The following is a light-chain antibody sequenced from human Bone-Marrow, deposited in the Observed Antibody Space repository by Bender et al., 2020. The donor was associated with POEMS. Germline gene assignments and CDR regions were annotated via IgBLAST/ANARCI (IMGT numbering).Light chain of an antibody. Sequence: QSALTQPRSVSGSPGQSVTITCSGSSIGFYNYVSWYQQHPGKAPKLMIYDVIRRPSGVPDRFSGSRSGDTASLIISDLQNEDEADYYCCSCAGIYTDVLFGGGTKLTV. CDR3: CSCAGIYTDVL. CDR1: SIGFYNY. CDR2: DVI. J-gene: IGLJ2*01. V-gene: IGLV2-11*01.